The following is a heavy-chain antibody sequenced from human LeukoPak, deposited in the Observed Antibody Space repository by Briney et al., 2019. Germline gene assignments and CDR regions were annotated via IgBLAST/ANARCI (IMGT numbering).Heavy chain of an antibody. V-gene: IGHV4-4*07. CDR2: IQSSGST. CDR1: GGSFNGYY. D-gene: IGHD4-17*01. Sequence: SETLSLTCTVSGGSFNGYYWSWLRQPAGKGLEWIGRIQSSGSTDYSPSLQSRVTISIDTSQRQFSLNLRSVTAADTAVYYCARDIVYLIDEDYGWGQGTLVTVSS. CDR3: ARDIVYLIDEDYG. J-gene: IGHJ4*02.